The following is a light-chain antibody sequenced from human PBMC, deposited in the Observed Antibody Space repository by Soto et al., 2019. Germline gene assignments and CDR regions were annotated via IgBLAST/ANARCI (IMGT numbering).Light chain of an antibody. CDR2: RAS. Sequence: DIQMTQSPSTLSASIGDRVTITCRASQSLSSWLAWYQQKPGKAPNLLIYRASSLESGVPSRFSGSGSGTEFTLTISNLQPDDFATYYCQQYNSYPWTFGQGTKVEIK. J-gene: IGKJ1*01. CDR1: QSLSSW. V-gene: IGKV1-5*03. CDR3: QQYNSYPWT.